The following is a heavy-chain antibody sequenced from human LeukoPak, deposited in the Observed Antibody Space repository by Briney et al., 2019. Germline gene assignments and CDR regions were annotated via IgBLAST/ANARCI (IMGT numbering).Heavy chain of an antibody. CDR1: GGSISNYY. Sequence: SETLSLTCTVSGGSISNYYWSWIRQPPGKALEFIGNISYSGSTNYNPSLRSRVTISVDTSKNQFSLKLSSVTAADTAVYYCAGIWSGYPNWFDPWGQGTLVTVSS. J-gene: IGHJ5*02. V-gene: IGHV4-59*08. CDR3: AGIWSGYPNWFDP. D-gene: IGHD3-3*01. CDR2: ISYSGST.